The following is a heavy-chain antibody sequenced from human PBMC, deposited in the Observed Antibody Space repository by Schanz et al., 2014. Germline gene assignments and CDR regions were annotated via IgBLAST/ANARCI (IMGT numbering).Heavy chain of an antibody. CDR3: VRDAGWAFGDYHGMDV. CDR1: GYTFTSYG. V-gene: IGHV1-18*01. J-gene: IGHJ6*02. Sequence: QVQLVQSGAEVKKPGASVKVSCKASGYTFTSYGITWVRQAPGQGLEWMGWISAYNGHTTYAQKFQGRVTMTTDTSTSTAYMELRNVRYDDTAVYYCVRDAGWAFGDYHGMDVWGQGTSVTVSS. CDR2: ISAYNGHT. D-gene: IGHD3-10*01.